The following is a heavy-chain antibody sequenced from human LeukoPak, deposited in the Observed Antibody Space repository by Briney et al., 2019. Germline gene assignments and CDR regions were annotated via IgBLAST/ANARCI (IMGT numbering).Heavy chain of an antibody. CDR2: IIPIFGTA. D-gene: IGHD4-17*01. J-gene: IGHJ6*03. CDR3: ARGSSDYVYYYYMDV. CDR1: GGTFSSYA. Sequence: GASVKVSCKAFGGTFSSYAISWVRQAPGQGLEWMGRIIPIFGTANYAQKFQGRVTITTDESTSTAYMELSGLRSEDTAVYYCARGSSDYVYYYYMDVWGKGTTVTVSS. V-gene: IGHV1-69*05.